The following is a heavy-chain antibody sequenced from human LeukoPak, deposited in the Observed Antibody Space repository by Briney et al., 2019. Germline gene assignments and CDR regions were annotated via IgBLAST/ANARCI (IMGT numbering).Heavy chain of an antibody. V-gene: IGHV4-59*01. D-gene: IGHD3-22*01. CDR3: ARDSGYYLPHAFDI. CDR2: IYYSGGT. Sequence: PSETLSLTCSVSGGSISSYYWSWIRQPPGKGLEWIGYIYYSGGTNYNPSLKSRVTISVDTSKNQFSLKLSSVTAADTAVYYCARDSGYYLPHAFDIWGQGTMVTVSS. J-gene: IGHJ3*02. CDR1: GGSISSYY.